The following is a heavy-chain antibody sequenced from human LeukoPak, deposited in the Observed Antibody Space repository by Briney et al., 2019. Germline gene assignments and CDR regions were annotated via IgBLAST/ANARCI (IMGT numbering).Heavy chain of an antibody. Sequence: GGSLRLSCAASGFTFSNYVMNWVRQAPGKGLEWVSYITSSGSTIYYADSVKGRFTISRDNAKNSLYLQMSSLRAEDTAVYYCAIRWANFDYWGQGTLVTVSS. V-gene: IGHV3-48*03. CDR1: GFTFSNYV. CDR3: AIRWANFDY. J-gene: IGHJ4*02. CDR2: ITSSGSTI. D-gene: IGHD1-26*01.